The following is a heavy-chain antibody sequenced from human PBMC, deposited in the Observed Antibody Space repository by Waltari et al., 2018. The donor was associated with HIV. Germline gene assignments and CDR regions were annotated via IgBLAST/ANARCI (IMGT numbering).Heavy chain of an antibody. V-gene: IGHV1-2*06. D-gene: IGHD4-17*01. CDR2: INPNSGGT. CDR3: ARTLTVTNNNWFDP. Sequence: QVQLVQSGTEVRKPGASVKVSCKASGYTFTGYHMPWVQQAPGQGLEWMGRINPNSGGTNHAQKFQGRVTMTRDTSISTAYMELSRLRSDDTAVYYCARTLTVTNNNWFDPWGQGTLVTVSS. J-gene: IGHJ5*02. CDR1: GYTFTGYH.